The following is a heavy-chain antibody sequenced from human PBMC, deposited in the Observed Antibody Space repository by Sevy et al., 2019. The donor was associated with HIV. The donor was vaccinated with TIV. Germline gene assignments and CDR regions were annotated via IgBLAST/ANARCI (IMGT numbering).Heavy chain of an antibody. D-gene: IGHD2-2*01. CDR3: ARSPPVVVVPGAPSWFDP. CDR1: DGSFSGYY. Sequence: SETLSLTCAVHDGSFSGYYWNWIRQLPGKGLEWIGEINESGITYYNPFFKSRVTISVDTSKKQFSLKLNSVTAADTAVYFCARSPPVVVVPGAPSWFDPWGQGTLVTVSS. J-gene: IGHJ5*02. CDR2: INESGIT. V-gene: IGHV4-34*01.